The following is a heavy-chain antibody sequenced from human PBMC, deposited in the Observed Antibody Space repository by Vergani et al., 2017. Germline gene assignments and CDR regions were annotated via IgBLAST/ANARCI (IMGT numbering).Heavy chain of an antibody. Sequence: QVQLQESGPGLVKPSETLSLTCTVSGGSISSYYGSWIRQPAGRGLEWIGRICTSGSTNDNPSLKSRVTISVDTAQNQFSLKLCYVTAADTAVYYCARGATDYDGSGSPWGYYYYYIDVWGKGTTVTVSS. V-gene: IGHV4-4*07. D-gene: IGHD3-10*01. CDR3: ARGATDYDGSGSPWGYYYYYIDV. J-gene: IGHJ6*03. CDR2: ICTSGST. CDR1: GGSISSYY.